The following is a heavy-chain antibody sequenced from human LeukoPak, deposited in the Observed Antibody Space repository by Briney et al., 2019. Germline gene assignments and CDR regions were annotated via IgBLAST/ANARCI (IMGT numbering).Heavy chain of an antibody. Sequence: PSQTLSLTCTVSGGSISSGGYYWSWIRQHPGKGLEWIGYIYYSGSTYYNPSLKSRVTISVDTSKHQFSLKLSSVTAADTAVYYCARGEGPTVPAAIRGNWFDPWGQGTLVTVSS. CDR1: GGSISSGGYY. J-gene: IGHJ5*02. D-gene: IGHD2-2*02. V-gene: IGHV4-31*03. CDR2: IYYSGST. CDR3: ARGEGPTVPAAIRGNWFDP.